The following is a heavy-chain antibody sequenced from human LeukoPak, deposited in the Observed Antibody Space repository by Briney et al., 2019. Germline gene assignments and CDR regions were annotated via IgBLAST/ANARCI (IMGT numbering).Heavy chain of an antibody. Sequence: GASVSVSCKASGYTFASYGISWVRQAPGQGLEWMGWISAYNGNTNYAQKLQGRVTMTTDTSTSTAYMELRSLRSDDTAVYYCARGLYYDFWSGYNFDYWGQGTLVTVSS. CDR1: GYTFASYG. CDR2: ISAYNGNT. D-gene: IGHD3-3*01. J-gene: IGHJ4*02. V-gene: IGHV1-18*01. CDR3: ARGLYYDFWSGYNFDY.